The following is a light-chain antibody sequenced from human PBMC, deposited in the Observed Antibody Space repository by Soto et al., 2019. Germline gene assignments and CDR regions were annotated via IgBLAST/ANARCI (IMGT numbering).Light chain of an antibody. Sequence: QSALTQSPSASGSPGQSVTISCTGTSSDVGGYNYVSWYQQHPGKAPKLMIYEVSKRPSGVPDRFSGSKSGNTASLTVSGLQAEDEADYYCSSHAGSKRVFGTGTKVTVL. V-gene: IGLV2-8*01. CDR3: SSHAGSKRV. CDR2: EVS. CDR1: SSDVGGYNY. J-gene: IGLJ1*01.